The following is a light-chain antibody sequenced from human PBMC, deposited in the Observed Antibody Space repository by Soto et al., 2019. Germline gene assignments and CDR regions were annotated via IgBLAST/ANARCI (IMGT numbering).Light chain of an antibody. CDR2: AVS. J-gene: IGLJ1*01. CDR1: SSDVGLYDY. Sequence: QSALTQPASVSGSPGQSITISCTGTSSDVGLYDYVSWYQQHPGKAPQLMIYAVSNRPSGVSNRFSASKSGNTASLFISGLQAEDEAHYYRSSYTSDSSYVFGSGTKVTVL. CDR3: SSYTSDSSYV. V-gene: IGLV2-14*01.